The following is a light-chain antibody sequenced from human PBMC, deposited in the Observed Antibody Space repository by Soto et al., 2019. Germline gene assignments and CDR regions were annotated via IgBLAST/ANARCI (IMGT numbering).Light chain of an antibody. J-gene: IGKJ4*01. CDR2: AAS. Sequence: DIQMTQSPSSLSASVGDRVTITCRASQSISSYLNWYQQKPGKAPKLLIYAASSLQSGVPSRFSGSGSGTDFTLTISSLQPEDFATYYCQQSYSTLPRLPFGGGTKVDIK. CDR1: QSISSY. V-gene: IGKV1-39*01. CDR3: QQSYSTLPRLP.